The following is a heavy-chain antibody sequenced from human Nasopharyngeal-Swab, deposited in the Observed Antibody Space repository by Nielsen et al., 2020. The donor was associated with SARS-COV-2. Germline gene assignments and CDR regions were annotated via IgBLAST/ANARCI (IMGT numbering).Heavy chain of an antibody. Sequence: SETLSLTCAVYGWSFSGYYWSWIRQPPGKGLEWIGEINHSGSTNYNPSLKSRVTISVDTSKNQFSLKLSSVTAADTAVYYCARGKYCSGGSCYPLDYWGQGTLVTVSS. J-gene: IGHJ4*02. V-gene: IGHV4-34*01. D-gene: IGHD2-15*01. CDR3: ARGKYCSGGSCYPLDY. CDR1: GWSFSGYY. CDR2: INHSGST.